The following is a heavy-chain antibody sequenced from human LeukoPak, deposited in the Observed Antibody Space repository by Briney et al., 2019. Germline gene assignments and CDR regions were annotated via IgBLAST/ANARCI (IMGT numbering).Heavy chain of an antibody. V-gene: IGHV3-23*01. J-gene: IGHJ4*02. CDR2: ISSSGDST. D-gene: IGHD3-22*01. Sequence: QPGGSLRLSCAASGFTFSSYAVSWGRQAPGKGLEWVSSISSSGDSTFYAYSVKERFTISRDNSKNTLYLQLSRLRAEDTAVYYCAKDRPNYHESNGHYHRRDGDYWGQGTLVTVS. CDR1: GFTFSSYA. CDR3: AKDRPNYHESNGHYHRRDGDY.